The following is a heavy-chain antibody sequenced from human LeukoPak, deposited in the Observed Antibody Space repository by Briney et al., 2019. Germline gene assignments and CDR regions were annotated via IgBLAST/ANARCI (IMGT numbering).Heavy chain of an antibody. V-gene: IGHV3-66*01. CDR2: IYSGGST. CDR1: GFTVSRNY. Sequence: GGSLRLSCAASGFTVSRNYMSWVRQAPGKGLEWVSVIYSGGSTDYADSVMGRFTISRDNTRNTLYPQMNSLRAEDTAVYYCARTGVVRYDIVTGYYIDYWGQGTLVTVSS. D-gene: IGHD3-9*01. J-gene: IGHJ4*02. CDR3: ARTGVVRYDIVTGYYIDY.